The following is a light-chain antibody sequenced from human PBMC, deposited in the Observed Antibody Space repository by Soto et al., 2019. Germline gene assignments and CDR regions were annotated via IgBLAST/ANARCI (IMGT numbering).Light chain of an antibody. V-gene: IGKV1-39*01. Sequence: DIHMTQSPSSLSASVGDRVTITCRASQSISNYLNWYQQKPGKAPKLLIYAASSLQSGVPSRFSGSGSGTDFTLTIISLQPEDFATYYCQQSYSTPMYTFGQGTKLEIK. CDR2: AAS. CDR1: QSISNY. J-gene: IGKJ2*01. CDR3: QQSYSTPMYT.